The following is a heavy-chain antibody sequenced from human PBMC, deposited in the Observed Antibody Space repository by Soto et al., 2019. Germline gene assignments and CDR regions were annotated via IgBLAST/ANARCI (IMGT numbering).Heavy chain of an antibody. CDR2: IYGSGST. CDR3: ARGQRFSDWFDP. CDR1: GGAISTYY. Sequence: QVHLQESGPGLVKPSETLSLTCTVSGGAISTYYWTWIRQPAGKGLEWIGRIYGSGSTKYNPSLQSRVTMSLDTSNNQFSLRLTSVTAADTAVYYCARGQRFSDWFDPWGQGTLVTVSS. V-gene: IGHV4-4*07. D-gene: IGHD3-3*01. J-gene: IGHJ5*02.